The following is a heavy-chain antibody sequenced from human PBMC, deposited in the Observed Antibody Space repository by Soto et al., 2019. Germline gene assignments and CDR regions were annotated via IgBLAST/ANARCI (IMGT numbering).Heavy chain of an antibody. CDR1: GGTFSSYA. D-gene: IGHD2-2*02. CDR2: IIPIFGTA. J-gene: IGHJ6*02. CDR3: ARGGVVVPAAIPSNYYYYGMDV. Sequence: QVQLVQSGAEVKKPGSSVKVSCKASGGTFSSYAISWVRQAPGQGLEWMGGIIPIFGTANYAQKFQGRVTITADESTSTAYMELSSLRSEDTAVYYCARGGVVVPAAIPSNYYYYGMDVWGQGTTDTVSS. V-gene: IGHV1-69*01.